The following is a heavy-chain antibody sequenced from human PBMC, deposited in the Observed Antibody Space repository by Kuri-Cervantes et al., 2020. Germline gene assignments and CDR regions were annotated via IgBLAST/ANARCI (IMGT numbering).Heavy chain of an antibody. Sequence: ETLSLTCAASGFTFSSYSMNWVRQAPGKGLEWVSSISSSSSYIYYADSVKGRFTISRDNAKNSLYLQMNSLRAEDTAVYYCARDRLRGTSCMGYWGQGTLVTVSS. CDR2: ISSSSSYI. J-gene: IGHJ4*02. CDR3: ARDRLRGTSCMGY. V-gene: IGHV3-21*04. CDR1: GFTFSSYS. D-gene: IGHD2-2*01.